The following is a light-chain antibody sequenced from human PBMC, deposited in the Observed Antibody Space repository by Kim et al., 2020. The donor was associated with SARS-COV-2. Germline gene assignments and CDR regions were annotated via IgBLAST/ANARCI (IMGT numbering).Light chain of an antibody. J-gene: IGKJ1*01. V-gene: IGKV3D-7*01. CDR1: QSVSSSY. Sequence: SPGKRSTLSCRASQSVSSSYLSWYQQKPGQAPRLLIYGASTRATGIPARFSGSGSGTDFTLTISSLQPEDFAVYYCQQDYNLPCTFGQGTKVDIK. CDR3: QQDYNLPCT. CDR2: GAS.